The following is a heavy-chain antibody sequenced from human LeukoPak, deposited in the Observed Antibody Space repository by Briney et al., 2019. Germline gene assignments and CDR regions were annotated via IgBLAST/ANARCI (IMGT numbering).Heavy chain of an antibody. CDR1: GFTFSSYG. V-gene: IGHV3-33*01. J-gene: IGHJ3*02. CDR3: ARVGGSYSGDAFDI. Sequence: PGGSLRLSCAASGFTFSSYGMHWVRQAPGKGLEWVAVIWYDGSNKYYADSVKGRFTISRDNSKNTLYLQMNSLRADDTAVYYCARVGGSYSGDAFDIWGQGTMVTVSS. CDR2: IWYDGSNK. D-gene: IGHD1-26*01.